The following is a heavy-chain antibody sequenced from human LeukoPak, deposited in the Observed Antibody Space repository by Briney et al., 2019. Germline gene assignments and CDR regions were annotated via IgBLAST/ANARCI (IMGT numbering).Heavy chain of an antibody. CDR3: ARVAFDDFLSWFDP. CDR1: GFTFSTYS. D-gene: IGHD3-3*01. J-gene: IGHJ5*02. V-gene: IGHV3-48*01. Sequence: PGGSLRLSCAASGFTFSTYSMNWVRQAPGKGLEWISYISSSSSSVYYADSVKGRFTTSRDNAKESLYLQMNSLRAEDAAIYYCARVAFDDFLSWFDPWGQGTLVTVSS. CDR2: ISSSSSSV.